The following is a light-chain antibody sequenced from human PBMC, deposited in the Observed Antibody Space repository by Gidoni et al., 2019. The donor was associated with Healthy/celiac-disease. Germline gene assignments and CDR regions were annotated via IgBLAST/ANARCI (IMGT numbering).Light chain of an antibody. CDR1: QGISSY. V-gene: IGKV1-8*01. CDR3: QQYYSYPRT. Sequence: AIRMTQSPSSFSASTGDRVTITCLASQGISSYLACYQQKPGKTHKLLIYAASTLQSGVPSRVSGSGSGTDFTLTISCLRSEDFATYYCQQYYSYPRTFGQGTQVEIK. J-gene: IGKJ1*01. CDR2: AAS.